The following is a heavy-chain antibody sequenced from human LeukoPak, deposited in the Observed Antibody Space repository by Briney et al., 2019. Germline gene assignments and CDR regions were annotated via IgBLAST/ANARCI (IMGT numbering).Heavy chain of an antibody. CDR1: GYTFTSYG. CDR3: ARAGKGDILTGYYDH. CDR2: ISPYNGNT. D-gene: IGHD3-9*01. Sequence: RASVKVSCKASGYTFTSYGISWVRQAPGQGLEWMGWISPYNGNTDYSQKLQGRVTMTTDTSTSTAYMELRSLTSDDTAVYYCARAGKGDILTGYYDHWGQGTLVTVSS. J-gene: IGHJ4*02. V-gene: IGHV1-18*01.